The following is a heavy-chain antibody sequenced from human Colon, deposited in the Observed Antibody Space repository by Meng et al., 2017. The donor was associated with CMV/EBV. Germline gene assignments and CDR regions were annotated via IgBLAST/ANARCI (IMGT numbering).Heavy chain of an antibody. CDR1: GFTFSKYA. V-gene: IGHV3-23*01. J-gene: IGHJ4*02. D-gene: IGHD2-8*01. CDR3: AKADQDIVLMGFDY. CDR2: ISGGGCSS. Sequence: EVLVFESGEGLVQAGGSLRLYCAASGFTFSKYAMGWVRQAPGKGLEWVSGISGGGCSSYYADSVKSRFTISIDNSKNILYLQMNSLRGEDTAVYYFAKADQDIVLMGFDYWGQGTLVTVSS.